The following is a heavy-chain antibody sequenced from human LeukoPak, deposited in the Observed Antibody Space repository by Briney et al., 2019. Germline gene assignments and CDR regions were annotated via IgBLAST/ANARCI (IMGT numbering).Heavy chain of an antibody. CDR2: IYPGDSDT. D-gene: IGHD3-10*01. J-gene: IGHJ4*02. V-gene: IGHV5-51*01. CDR1: GSRFTSYW. Sequence: GESLKISCKGSGSRFTSYWIGWVRQLPGKGLEWMGIIYPGDSDTRYSPSFQGQVTISADKSISTAYLQWSSLKASDTAMYYCARLPDYYGSGSYPDYWGQGTLVTVSS. CDR3: ARLPDYYGSGSYPDY.